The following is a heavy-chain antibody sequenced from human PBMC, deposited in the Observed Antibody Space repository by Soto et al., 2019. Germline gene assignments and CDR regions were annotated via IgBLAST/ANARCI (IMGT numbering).Heavy chain of an antibody. CDR2: IIPIFGTA. CDR3: ARDSAHGGKILDDAFDI. Sequence: SVKVSCKASGGTFSSYAISWVRQAPGQGLEWMGGIIPIFGTANYAQKFQGRVTITADKPTSTAYMELSSLRSEDTAVYYCARDSAHGGKILDDAFDIWGQGTMVTVSS. CDR1: GGTFSSYA. D-gene: IGHD2-15*01. J-gene: IGHJ3*02. V-gene: IGHV1-69*06.